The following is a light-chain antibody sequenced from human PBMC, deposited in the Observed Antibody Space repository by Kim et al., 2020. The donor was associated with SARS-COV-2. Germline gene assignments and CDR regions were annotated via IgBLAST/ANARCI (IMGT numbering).Light chain of an antibody. J-gene: IGKJ2*01. CDR2: GAF. CDR1: QSVSSN. V-gene: IGKV3-15*01. CDR3: QQYKNWPYA. Sequence: EIVMTQSPATLSVSPGERAPLSCRASQSVSSNLAWYQQKPGQAPRLLIYGAFTRATGIPARFSGSGSGTEFTLTINSLQSEDFAVYYCQQYKNWPYAFGQGTKLEI.